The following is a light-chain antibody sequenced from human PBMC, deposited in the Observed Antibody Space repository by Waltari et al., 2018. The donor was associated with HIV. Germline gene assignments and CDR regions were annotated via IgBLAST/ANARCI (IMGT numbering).Light chain of an antibody. Sequence: QSALTQPASVSGSPGQSITISCTGPSSDVGTYNYVSWYQQHPGKAPNLIIYEVSTRPSGISDRFSGSKSDNAASLTIAALQPEDEADYYCSSYTNTNISFGGGTKLTVL. CDR1: SSDVGTYNY. J-gene: IGLJ2*01. CDR3: SSYTNTNIS. V-gene: IGLV2-14*01. CDR2: EVS.